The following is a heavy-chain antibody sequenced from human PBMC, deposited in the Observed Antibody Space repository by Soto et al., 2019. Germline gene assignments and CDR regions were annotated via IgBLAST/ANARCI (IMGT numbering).Heavy chain of an antibody. Sequence: QVQLVQSGAEVKRPGSSVRVSCKASGGTFNSYTIRWVRQAPGQGPEWMGRIIPVLGVANYAQTFQGRVTITADKSTSTVYMDLSSLRSEDAAVYYLARGGVAAAGTLGNWGQGTLVTVSS. J-gene: IGHJ4*02. V-gene: IGHV1-69*02. CDR1: GGTFNSYT. CDR3: ARGGVAAAGTLGN. D-gene: IGHD6-13*01. CDR2: IIPVLGVA.